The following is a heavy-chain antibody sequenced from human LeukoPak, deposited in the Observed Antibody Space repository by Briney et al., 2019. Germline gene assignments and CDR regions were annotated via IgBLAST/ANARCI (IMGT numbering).Heavy chain of an antibody. V-gene: IGHV1-69*13. CDR2: IIPIFGTA. Sequence: SVKVSCKASGGTFSSYAISWVRQAPGQGLEWMGGIIPIFGTANYAQKFQGRVTITADESTSTAYMELSSLRSEDTAVYYCARFAGYSYGEGYFDYWGQGTLVTVSS. CDR1: GGTFSSYA. CDR3: ARFAGYSYGEGYFDY. J-gene: IGHJ4*02. D-gene: IGHD5-18*01.